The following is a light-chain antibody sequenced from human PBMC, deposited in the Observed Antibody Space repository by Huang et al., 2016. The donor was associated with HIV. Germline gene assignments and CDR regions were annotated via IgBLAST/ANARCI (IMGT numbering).Light chain of an antibody. CDR1: QNVSTN. V-gene: IGKV3-15*01. Sequence: EIVMTQSPVTLSVSPGESATLSCRASQNVSTNLAWYQHKSGRAPRLLIYGASTRATSVPARFSASGSGTEFTLTVGGLRSDDFAVYYCQHYDNWAPATFGQGTKLEFK. J-gene: IGKJ1*01. CDR2: GAS. CDR3: QHYDNWAPAT.